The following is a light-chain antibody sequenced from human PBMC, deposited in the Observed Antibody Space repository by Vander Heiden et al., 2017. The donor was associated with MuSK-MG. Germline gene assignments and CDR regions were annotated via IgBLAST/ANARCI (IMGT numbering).Light chain of an antibody. CDR3: QSYDSSLSGSGV. J-gene: IGLJ2*01. V-gene: IGLV1-40*01. CDR2: GNS. CDR1: SSNIGAGYH. Sequence: QSVLTQPPSVSGAPGQRVTISCTGSSSNIGAGYHVHWYQQLPGTAPKLLSYGNSNRPSGAPDRFSGSKSGTSASLAITGLQAEDEADYYCQSYDSSLSGSGVFGGGTKLTVL.